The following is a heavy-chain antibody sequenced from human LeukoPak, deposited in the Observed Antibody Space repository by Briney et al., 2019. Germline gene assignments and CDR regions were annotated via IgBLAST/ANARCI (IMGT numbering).Heavy chain of an antibody. J-gene: IGHJ4*02. D-gene: IGHD2-2*01. Sequence: GGSLRLSCAASGFTFSSYGMHWVRQAPGKGLEWVASIKQGGSEKYYVDSVKGRFTISRDNAKNSLYLQMNSLRAEDTAVYYCAREFCSSTNCYFDYWGQGTLVTVSS. CDR2: IKQGGSEK. CDR1: GFTFSSYG. V-gene: IGHV3-7*01. CDR3: AREFCSSTNCYFDY.